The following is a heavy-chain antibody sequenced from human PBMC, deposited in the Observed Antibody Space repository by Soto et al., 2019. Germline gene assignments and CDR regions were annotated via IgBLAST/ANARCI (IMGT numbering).Heavy chain of an antibody. CDR2: ISYDGTNK. D-gene: IGHD6-13*01. V-gene: IGHV3-30*01. CDR1: GFTFSTYD. Sequence: QVQRVESGGGVVQPGRSLRLSCAASGFTFSTYDMDWVRQAPGKGLEWVAVISYDGTNKYYADSVKGRFTISRDNSKNTLSLQMNSLRAEDTAVYYCARGDSNSWSDYWGQGTLVTVSS. CDR3: ARGDSNSWSDY. J-gene: IGHJ4*02.